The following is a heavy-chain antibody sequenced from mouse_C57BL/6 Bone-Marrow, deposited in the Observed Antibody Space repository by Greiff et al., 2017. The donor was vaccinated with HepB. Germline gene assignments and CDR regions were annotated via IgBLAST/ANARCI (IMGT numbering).Heavy chain of an antibody. V-gene: IGHV5-17*01. CDR3: AGDDYDYAMDY. D-gene: IGHD2-4*01. Sequence: EVKVVESGGGLVKPGGSLKLSCAASGFTFSDYGMHWVRQAPEKGLEWVAYISSGSSTIYYADTVKGRFTISRDNAKNTLFLQMTSLRSEDTAMYYCAGDDYDYAMDYWGQGTSVTVSS. J-gene: IGHJ4*01. CDR1: GFTFSDYG. CDR2: ISSGSSTI.